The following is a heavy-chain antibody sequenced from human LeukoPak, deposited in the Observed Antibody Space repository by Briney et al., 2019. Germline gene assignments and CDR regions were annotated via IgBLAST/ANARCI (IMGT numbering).Heavy chain of an antibody. D-gene: IGHD6-19*01. CDR2: TYYSSKCYN. V-gene: IGHV6-1*01. J-gene: IGHJ4*02. CDR3: ARDVAAGAGTPFDY. CDR1: GDSVSSNSAA. Sequence: SQTLSLTCAVSGDSVSSNSAAWNWIRQSPSRGLEWLGRTYYSSKCYNDYAVSVKSRITINPDTSKNQFSLQLNSVTPEDTAVYYCARDVAAGAGTPFDYWGQGTLVTVSS.